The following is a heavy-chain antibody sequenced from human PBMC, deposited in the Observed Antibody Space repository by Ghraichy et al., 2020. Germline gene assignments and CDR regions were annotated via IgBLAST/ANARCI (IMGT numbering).Heavy chain of an antibody. CDR3: ARDLGLYSIAVAGTTDYYYYGMDV. CDR1: GGTFSSYA. V-gene: IGHV1-69*13. D-gene: IGHD6-19*01. J-gene: IGHJ6*02. CDR2: IIPIFGTA. Sequence: SVKVSCKASGGTFSSYAISWVRQAPGQGLEWMGGIIPIFGTANYAQKFQGRVTITADESTSTAYMELSSLRSEDTAVYYCARDLGLYSIAVAGTTDYYYYGMDVWGQETTVTVSS.